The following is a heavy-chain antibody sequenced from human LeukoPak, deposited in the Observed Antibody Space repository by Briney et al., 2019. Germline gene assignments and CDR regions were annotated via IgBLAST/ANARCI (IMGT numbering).Heavy chain of an antibody. Sequence: GGSLRLSCAASGFTFSSYGMHWVRQAPGKGLEWVAFIRYDGSIKYYVDSVKGRFTVSRDNSKNTLYLQMNSLRAEDTAVYYCAKDVNVGGDYFDYWGQGTLVTVSS. V-gene: IGHV3-30*02. CDR3: AKDVNVGGDYFDY. D-gene: IGHD3-10*01. CDR2: IRYDGSIK. J-gene: IGHJ4*02. CDR1: GFTFSSYG.